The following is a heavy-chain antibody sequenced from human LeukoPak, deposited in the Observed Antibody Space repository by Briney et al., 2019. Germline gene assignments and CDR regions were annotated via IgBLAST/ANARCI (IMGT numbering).Heavy chain of an antibody. CDR3: AREIDWSGYHYYFDY. D-gene: IGHD3-3*01. J-gene: IGHJ4*02. CDR1: GFTFSSYW. Sequence: PGGSLRLSCAASGFTFSSYWMNWARQAPGKGLEWVANIKPDGTTKFYVDSVKGRFTISRDNALNSLYLQMNSLRAEDTAVYYCAREIDWSGYHYYFDYWGQGTLVTVSS. V-gene: IGHV3-7*01. CDR2: IKPDGTTK.